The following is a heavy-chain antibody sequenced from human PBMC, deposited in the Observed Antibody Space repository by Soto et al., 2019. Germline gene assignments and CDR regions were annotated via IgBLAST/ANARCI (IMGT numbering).Heavy chain of an antibody. J-gene: IGHJ6*02. Sequence: GGSLRLSCVASGLTFGSRAMSWVRQSPGEGLEWVSTITDTGGDAKYADSVRGRFAISRDNSKNTLYLQMNSLTAGDTAVYYCAKRKTGLLWFGASGGLDVWGQGTTVTVSS. CDR1: GLTFGSRA. D-gene: IGHD3-10*01. CDR2: ITDTGGDA. CDR3: AKRKTGLLWFGASGGLDV. V-gene: IGHV3-23*01.